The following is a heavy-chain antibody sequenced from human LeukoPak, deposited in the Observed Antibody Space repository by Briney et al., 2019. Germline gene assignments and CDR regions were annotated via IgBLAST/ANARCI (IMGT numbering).Heavy chain of an antibody. CDR2: IKQEGSEK. CDR1: GFTFSNYY. J-gene: IGHJ4*02. V-gene: IGHV3-7*05. D-gene: IGHD3-22*01. Sequence: GGALRLSCAASGFTFSNYYMTWVRQAPGKGQGWVANIKQEGSEKYYVDSVKGRFTISRDNAKNSLYLQMNSLRAEDTAVYYCARVRSGYCNDYWGQGTLVTVSS. CDR3: ARVRSGYCNDY.